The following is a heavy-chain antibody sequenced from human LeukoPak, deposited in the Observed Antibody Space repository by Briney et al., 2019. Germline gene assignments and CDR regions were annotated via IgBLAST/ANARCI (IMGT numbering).Heavy chain of an antibody. J-gene: IGHJ6*03. CDR3: ARVSRPHYYGSGSYYVRRGSYMDV. CDR2: ISSSSSYI. CDR1: GFTFDDYA. Sequence: PGGSLRLSCAASGFTFDDYAMHWVRQAPGKGLERVSSISSSSSYIYYADSVKGRFTISRDNAKNSLYLQMNSLRAEDTAVYYCARVSRPHYYGSGSYYVRRGSYMDVWGKGTTVTVSS. V-gene: IGHV3-21*01. D-gene: IGHD3-10*01.